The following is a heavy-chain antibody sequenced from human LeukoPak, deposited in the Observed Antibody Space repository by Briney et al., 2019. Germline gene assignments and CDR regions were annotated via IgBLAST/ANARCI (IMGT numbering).Heavy chain of an antibody. CDR1: GFTFSSYS. CDR2: ISSSSSYI. J-gene: IGHJ6*02. Sequence: GGSLRLSCAASGFTFSSYSMNWVRQAPGKGLEWVSSISSSSSYIYYADSVKGRFTISRDNAKNSLYLQMNSLRAEDTAVYYCARACGGGGDYYGMDVWGQGTTVTVSS. D-gene: IGHD1-26*01. CDR3: ARACGGGGDYYGMDV. V-gene: IGHV3-21*01.